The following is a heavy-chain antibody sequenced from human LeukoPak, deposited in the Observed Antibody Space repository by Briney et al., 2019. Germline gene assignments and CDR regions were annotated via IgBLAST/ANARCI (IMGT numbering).Heavy chain of an antibody. CDR3: AKACLVATTPGRGMDV. Sequence: GGSLRLSCAASGFTFSDYSMSWVRQAPGKGLEWVAAVGHNAAGIYYADSVKGRFTISRDNSRNTMYLQMNSLTAEDTAVYYCAKACLVATTPGRGMDVWGQGTTVAVSS. CDR1: GFTFSDYS. CDR2: VGHNAAGI. D-gene: IGHD5-24*01. J-gene: IGHJ6*02. V-gene: IGHV3-23*01.